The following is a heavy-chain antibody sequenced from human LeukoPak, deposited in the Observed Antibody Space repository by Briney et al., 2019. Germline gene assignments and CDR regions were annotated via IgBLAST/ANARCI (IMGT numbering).Heavy chain of an antibody. J-gene: IGHJ6*02. CDR3: ARDQGLVSPPPYGLDV. V-gene: IGHV1-69*04. D-gene: IGHD6-6*01. Sequence: PGQALEWMGRIIPILDITIYAQKFQGRVTITADKSNSKAYLVLSSMSSPHTDVCYCARDQGLVSPPPYGLDVWGQGTTVTVSS. CDR2: IIPILDIT.